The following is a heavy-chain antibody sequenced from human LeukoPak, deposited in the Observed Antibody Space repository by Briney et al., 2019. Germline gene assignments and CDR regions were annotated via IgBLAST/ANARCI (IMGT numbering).Heavy chain of an antibody. CDR1: GYTFRQYS. J-gene: IGHJ5*02. Sequence: ASVKVSCKASGYTFRQYSISWVRQAPGKGFEWMGWVGPSHTTRVYAQDFQGRVTMTADTNTNTVSMELRSLRSDDTAVYYCARDFRHRYYYDNSGYYWFDPWGQGTLVTVSS. CDR3: ARDFRHRYYYDNSGYYWFDP. CDR2: VGPSHTTR. D-gene: IGHD3-22*01. V-gene: IGHV1-18*01.